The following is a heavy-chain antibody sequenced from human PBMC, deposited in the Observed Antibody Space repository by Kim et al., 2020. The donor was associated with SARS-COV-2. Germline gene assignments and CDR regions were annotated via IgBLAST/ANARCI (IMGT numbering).Heavy chain of an antibody. J-gene: IGHJ4*02. V-gene: IGHV4-34*01. CDR2: INHAGIT. Sequence: SETLSLTCAVYAGSFSGHFWTWIRQSPEKGLEWIGEINHAGITNYNPSLKSRVTISVDTSKNQFSLRVRFLTAADTAVYFCARRPAGVDWWGQGTPVTVS. CDR3: ARRPAGVDW. CDR1: AGSFSGHF.